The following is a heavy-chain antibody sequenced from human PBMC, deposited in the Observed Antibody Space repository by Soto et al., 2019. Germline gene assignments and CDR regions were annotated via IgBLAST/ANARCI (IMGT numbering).Heavy chain of an antibody. CDR2: ISAYNGNT. CDR1: GYTFTSYG. D-gene: IGHD2-15*01. CDR3: ARVVVVAVYYYYGMDV. Sequence: KYSAASVKVSCKASGYTFTSYGISWVRQAPGQGLEWMGWISAYNGNTNYAQKLQGRVTMTTDTSTSTAYMELRSLRSDDTAVYYCARVVVVAVYYYYGMDVWGQGTTVTVSS. V-gene: IGHV1-18*01. J-gene: IGHJ6*02.